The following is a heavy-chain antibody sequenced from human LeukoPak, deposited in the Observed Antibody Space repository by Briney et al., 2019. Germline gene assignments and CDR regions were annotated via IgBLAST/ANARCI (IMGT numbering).Heavy chain of an antibody. CDR2: IYHSGST. J-gene: IGHJ6*02. V-gene: IGHV4-4*02. CDR1: GGSISSSNW. CDR3: ARSSVDTAMVDYYYYGMDV. Sequence: SETLSLTCAVSGGSISSSNWWSWVRQPPGKGLEWIGEIYHSGSTNYNPSLKSRVTISVDKSKNQFSLKLSSVTAADTAVYYCARSSVDTAMVDYYYYGMDVWGQGTTVTVSS. D-gene: IGHD5-18*01.